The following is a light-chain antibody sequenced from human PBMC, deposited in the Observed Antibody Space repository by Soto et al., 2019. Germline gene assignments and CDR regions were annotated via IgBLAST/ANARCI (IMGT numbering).Light chain of an antibody. CDR3: HQIHTTHWT. V-gene: IGKV1-39*01. Sequence: DIQMTQSPSSLSASVGDRVTITCRASQKITTYLNWYQQRPGKAPSLLIYAATYLRNGVPSRFSGSGSGTDFALTINGLQPDDFATYFCHQIHTTHWTFGQGTKVEIK. J-gene: IGKJ1*01. CDR1: QKITTY. CDR2: AAT.